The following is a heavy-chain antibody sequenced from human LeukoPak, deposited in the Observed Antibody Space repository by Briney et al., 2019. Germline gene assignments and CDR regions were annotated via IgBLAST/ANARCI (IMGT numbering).Heavy chain of an antibody. Sequence: SETLSLTCTVSGGSISSSSYYWGWIRQPPGKGLEWIGSIYYSGSTYYNPSLKSRVSISVDTSKNQFSLKLSSVTAADTAVYYCARGGGYYDSGGTHAFDIWGQGTMVTVSS. D-gene: IGHD3-22*01. J-gene: IGHJ3*02. CDR1: GGSISSSSYY. V-gene: IGHV4-39*01. CDR2: IYYSGST. CDR3: ARGGGYYDSGGTHAFDI.